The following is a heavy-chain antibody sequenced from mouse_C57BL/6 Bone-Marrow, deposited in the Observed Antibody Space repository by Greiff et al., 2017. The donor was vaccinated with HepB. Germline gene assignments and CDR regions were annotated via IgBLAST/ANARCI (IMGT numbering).Heavy chain of an antibody. J-gene: IGHJ2*01. CDR3: ARGTGTSDFDY. D-gene: IGHD4-1*01. CDR1: GYTFTSYG. CDR2: IYPRSGNT. Sequence: QVQLQQSGAELARPGASVKLSCKASGYTFTSYGISWVKQRTGQGLEWIGEIYPRSGNTYYNEKFKGKATLTADKSSSTAYMELRSLTSEDSAVYFCARGTGTSDFDYWGQGTPLTVSS. V-gene: IGHV1-81*01.